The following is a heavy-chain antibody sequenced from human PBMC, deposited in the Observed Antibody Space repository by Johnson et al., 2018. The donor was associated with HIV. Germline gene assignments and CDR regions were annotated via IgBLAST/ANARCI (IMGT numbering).Heavy chain of an antibody. D-gene: IGHD3-22*01. V-gene: IGHV3-30*03. CDR1: GLSFSNLG. J-gene: IGHJ3*02. CDR3: VRRFYDSSAFDI. CDR2: ISYDGSYK. Sequence: QVQLVESGGGVVQPGKSLTLSCVSSGLSFSNLGIHWVRQAPGKRPEWVAFISYDGSYKYYADSVMGRFTISRDNSKTTLFLQMNSLRADDTAVYYCVRRFYDSSAFDIWGQGTLVTVSS.